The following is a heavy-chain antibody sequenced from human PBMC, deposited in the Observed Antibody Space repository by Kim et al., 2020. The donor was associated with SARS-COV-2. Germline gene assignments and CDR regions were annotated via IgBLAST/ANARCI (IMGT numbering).Heavy chain of an antibody. V-gene: IGHV4-30-4*01. CDR2: IYYSGST. CDR3: ARANRRMNIVVVPAATHSCAFDI. CDR1: GGSISSGDYY. Sequence: SETLSLTCTVSGGSISSGDYYWSWIRQPPGKGLEWIGYIYYSGSTYYNPSLKSRVTISVDTSKNQFSLKLSSVTAADTAVYYCARANRRMNIVVVPAATHSCAFDIWGQGTMVTVSS. J-gene: IGHJ3*02. D-gene: IGHD2-2*01.